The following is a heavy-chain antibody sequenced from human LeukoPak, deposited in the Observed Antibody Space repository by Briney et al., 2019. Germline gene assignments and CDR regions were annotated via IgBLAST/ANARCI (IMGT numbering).Heavy chain of an antibody. D-gene: IGHD5-24*01. Sequence: GGSLRLSCAASGFSFSIYGMNWVRQAPGKGLEWVSYISSSGSTIYYADSVKGRFTISRNNSNNTLYLEMHSLRGEDTAVYYCAKSGYNRFDYWGQGTLVTVSS. CDR1: GFSFSIYG. J-gene: IGHJ4*02. CDR3: AKSGYNRFDY. CDR2: ISSSGSTI. V-gene: IGHV3-48*01.